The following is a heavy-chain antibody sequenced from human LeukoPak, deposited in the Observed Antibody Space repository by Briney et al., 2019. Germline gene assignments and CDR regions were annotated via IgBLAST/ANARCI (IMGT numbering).Heavy chain of an antibody. CDR2: IKQDGSQK. V-gene: IGHV3-7*01. Sequence: PGGSLRLSCAASGFTFSRYWMSWVRQAPGKGLEWVANIKQDGSQKSYVDSVKGRFTISRDNANNLLYLQMNSLRAEDTAVYYCARLGSGWYYFDYWGQGTLVTVSS. J-gene: IGHJ4*02. CDR1: GFTFSRYW. CDR3: ARLGSGWYYFDY. D-gene: IGHD6-19*01.